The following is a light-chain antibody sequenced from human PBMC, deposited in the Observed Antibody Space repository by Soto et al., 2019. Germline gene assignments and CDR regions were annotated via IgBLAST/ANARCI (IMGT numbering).Light chain of an antibody. V-gene: IGKV3-11*01. J-gene: IGKJ4*01. CDR1: QSVSSY. CDR3: QQRSDWPST. CDR2: DAS. Sequence: EIVLTQSPATLSLSPGERATLSCRASQSVSSYLAWYQQKPGQAPRLLIYDASNRATGIPARFSGSGSGTDFTLTISSLEPDVFAVDYCQQRSDWPSTFRGGTKVQIK.